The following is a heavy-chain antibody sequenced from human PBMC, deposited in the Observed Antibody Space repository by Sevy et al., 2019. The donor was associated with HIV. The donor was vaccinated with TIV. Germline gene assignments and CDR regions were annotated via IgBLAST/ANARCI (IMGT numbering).Heavy chain of an antibody. J-gene: IGHJ4*02. CDR2: RKQDAGQK. D-gene: IGHD1-7*01. CDR3: ARDDGNYYFHY. Sequence: GGSLRLSCAASGFTFSKYWMGWVRQAPGKGLEWVAKRKQDAGQKYYVDSGKGRFTDSGENAKNSLYLQMNSLRAEDTAVYFWARDDGNYYFHYWGQGTLVTVSS. V-gene: IGHV3-7*01. CDR1: GFTFSKYW.